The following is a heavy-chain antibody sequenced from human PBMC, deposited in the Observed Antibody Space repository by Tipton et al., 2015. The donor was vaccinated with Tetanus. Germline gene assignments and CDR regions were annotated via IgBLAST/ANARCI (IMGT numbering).Heavy chain of an antibody. CDR1: GFSLSTSGVG. CDR3: AHRGVYTVTDPGMDAFDI. Sequence: LVKPSQTLTLTCTFSGFSLSTSGVGVGWIRQPPGKALEWLALIYWNDDKRYSPSLKSRLTITKDTSKNQVVLTMTNMDPVDTATYYCAHRGVYTVTDPGMDAFDIWGQGTMVTVSS. D-gene: IGHD4-17*01. V-gene: IGHV2-5*01. CDR2: IYWNDDK. J-gene: IGHJ3*02.